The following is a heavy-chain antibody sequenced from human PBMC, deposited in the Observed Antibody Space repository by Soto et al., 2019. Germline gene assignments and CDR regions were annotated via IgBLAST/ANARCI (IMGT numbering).Heavy chain of an antibody. CDR2: IYYSGST. CDR3: ARARGVVVPAAKFYYYYYMDV. V-gene: IGHV4-59*01. J-gene: IGHJ6*03. CDR1: SGSISSYY. D-gene: IGHD2-2*01. Sequence: SETLSLTCTVSSGSISSYYWSWIRQPPGKGLEWIGYIYYSGSTNYNPSLKSRVTISVDTSKNQFSLKLSSVTAADTAVYYCARARGVVVPAAKFYYYYYMDVWGKGTTVTV.